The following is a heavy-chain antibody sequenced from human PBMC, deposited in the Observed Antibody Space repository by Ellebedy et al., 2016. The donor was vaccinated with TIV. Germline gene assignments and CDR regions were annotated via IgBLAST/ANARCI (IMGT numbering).Heavy chain of an antibody. J-gene: IGHJ4*02. Sequence: SLKISXAASGFTFDDYAMHWVRQAPGKGLEWVSGISWNSGSIGYADSVKGRFTISRDNAKISLYLHMNSLRAEDTALYYCARDRGYSYGWWVDYWGQGTLVTVAS. CDR1: GFTFDDYA. CDR3: ARDRGYSYGWWVDY. V-gene: IGHV3-9*01. CDR2: ISWNSGSI. D-gene: IGHD5-18*01.